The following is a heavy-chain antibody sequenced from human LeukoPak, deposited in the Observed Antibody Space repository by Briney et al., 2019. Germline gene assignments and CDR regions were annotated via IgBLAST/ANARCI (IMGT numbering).Heavy chain of an antibody. CDR3: ARGKSRGSHIDY. D-gene: IGHD1-26*01. CDR2: MYYSGNT. V-gene: IGHV4-38-2*02. Sequence: SETLSPTCTVSGYSISSGYYWGWIRQPPGKGLEWIGSMYYSGNTYYNPSLKSRVTISVDTSKNQFSLKLRSVTAADTAFYYCARGKSRGSHIDYWGQGTLVTVSS. CDR1: GYSISSGYY. J-gene: IGHJ4*02.